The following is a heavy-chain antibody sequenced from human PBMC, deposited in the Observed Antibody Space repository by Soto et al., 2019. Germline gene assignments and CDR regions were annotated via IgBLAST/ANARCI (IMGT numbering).Heavy chain of an antibody. CDR2: ISSSSSTI. Sequence: PGGSLRLSCAASGFTFSSYSMIWVRQAPGKGLEWVSYISSSSSTIYYADSVKGRFTISRDNAKNSLYLQMNSLRADDTAVYYCAREIVVARGASYFDYWGPGTLVTFSS. J-gene: IGHJ4*02. V-gene: IGHV3-48*04. D-gene: IGHD2-2*01. CDR1: GFTFSSYS. CDR3: AREIVVARGASYFDY.